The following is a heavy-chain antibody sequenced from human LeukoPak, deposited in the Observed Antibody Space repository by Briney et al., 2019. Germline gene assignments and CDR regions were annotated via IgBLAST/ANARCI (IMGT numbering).Heavy chain of an antibody. V-gene: IGHV3-33*01. CDR1: GFTFSSYG. CDR3: ARGGSGGDDAFDV. Sequence: GGSLRLSCAASGFTFSSYGMHWVRQAPGKGLEWVAVIWYDGSNKYYADSVKGRFTISRDNSKNTLYLQMNSLRAEDTAVYHCARGGSGGDDAFDVWGQGTMVTVSS. D-gene: IGHD4-17*01. CDR2: IWYDGSNK. J-gene: IGHJ3*01.